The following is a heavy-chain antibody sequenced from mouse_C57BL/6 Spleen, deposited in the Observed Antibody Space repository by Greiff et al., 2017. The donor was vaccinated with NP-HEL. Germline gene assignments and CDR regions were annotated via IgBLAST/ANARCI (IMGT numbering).Heavy chain of an antibody. CDR2: ISSGSSTI. J-gene: IGHJ2*01. CDR3: ARAGKVFDY. Sequence: EVKLMESGGGLVKPGGSLKLSCAASGFTFSDYGMHWVRQAPEQGLEWVAYISSGSSTIYYADTVKGRFTISRDNAKNTLFLQMTSLRSEDTAMYYCARAGKVFDYWGQGTTLTVSS. D-gene: IGHD4-1*01. V-gene: IGHV5-17*01. CDR1: GFTFSDYG.